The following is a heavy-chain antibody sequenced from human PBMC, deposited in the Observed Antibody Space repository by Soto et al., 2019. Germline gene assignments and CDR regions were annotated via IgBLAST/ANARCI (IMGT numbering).Heavy chain of an antibody. V-gene: IGHV3-23*01. CDR2: ISGSGGST. CDR3: AKDRPGGKNWNPPEYFDY. Sequence: GGSLRLSCAASGFTFSSYAMILVRQAPGKGLEWVSAISGSGGSTYYADSVKGRFTISRDNSKNTLYLQMNSLRAEDTAVYYFAKDRPGGKNWNPPEYFDYWGQGTLVTVSS. D-gene: IGHD1-1*01. CDR1: GFTFSSYA. J-gene: IGHJ4*02.